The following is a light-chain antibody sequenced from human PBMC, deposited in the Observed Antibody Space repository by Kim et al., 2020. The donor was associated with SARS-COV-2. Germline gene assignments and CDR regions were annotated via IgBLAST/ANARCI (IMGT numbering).Light chain of an antibody. CDR3: QQYNDWPPLA. Sequence: EVVMTQSPATPSVSPGERATLSCRASQSVSSNLSWYQQKPGQAPRLLIYGAITRATGIPARFSGSGSGTKFTLTISSLQSEDFAVYFCQQYNDWPPLAFGGGTKVDIK. CDR1: QSVSSN. V-gene: IGKV3-15*01. J-gene: IGKJ4*01. CDR2: GAI.